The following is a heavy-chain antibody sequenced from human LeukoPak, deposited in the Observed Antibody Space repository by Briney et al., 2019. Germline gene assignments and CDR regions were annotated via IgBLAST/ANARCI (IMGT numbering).Heavy chain of an antibody. J-gene: IGHJ4*02. V-gene: IGHV4-59*01. CDR2: IYYTGTT. D-gene: IGHD3-10*01. CDR3: ASNLYGSGNYFAY. CDR1: GGSISIYY. Sequence: SETLSLTCSVSGGSISIYYWTWIRQIPGKGLEWIGYIYYTGTTNYNPLFESRATISVDTSKNQFSLKLTSVTAADTAVYYCASNLYGSGNYFAYWGQGTLVTVS.